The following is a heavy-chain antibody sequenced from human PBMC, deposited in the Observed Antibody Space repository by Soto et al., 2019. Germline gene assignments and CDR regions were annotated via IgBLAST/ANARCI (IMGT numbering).Heavy chain of an antibody. Sequence: SVKVSCKASGGTFSSYAISWVRQAPGQGLEWMGGIIPIFGTANYAQKFQGRVTITADKSTSTAYMELSSLRSEDTAVYYCAREISKEVIVVATDAFDIWGQGTMVTVSS. CDR3: AREISKEVIVVATDAFDI. J-gene: IGHJ3*02. CDR1: GGTFSSYA. CDR2: IIPIFGTA. D-gene: IGHD3-22*01. V-gene: IGHV1-69*06.